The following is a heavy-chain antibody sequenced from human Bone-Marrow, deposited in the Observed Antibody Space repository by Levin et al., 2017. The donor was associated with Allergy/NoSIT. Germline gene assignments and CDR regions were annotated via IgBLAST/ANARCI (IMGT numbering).Heavy chain of an antibody. J-gene: IGHJ4*02. Sequence: GESLKISCAASGFTFSSYAMHWVRQAPGKGLEWVAVISYDGSNKYYADSVKGRFTISRDNSKNTLYLQMNSLRAEDTAVYYCARDLTMVRGWYFDYWGQGTLVTVSS. CDR1: GFTFSSYA. V-gene: IGHV3-30-3*01. D-gene: IGHD3-10*01. CDR3: ARDLTMVRGWYFDY. CDR2: ISYDGSNK.